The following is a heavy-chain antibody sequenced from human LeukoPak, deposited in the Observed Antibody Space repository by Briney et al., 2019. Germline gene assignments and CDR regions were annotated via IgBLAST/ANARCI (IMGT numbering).Heavy chain of an antibody. J-gene: IGHJ4*02. Sequence: KPGGSLRLSCAASAFTFSNAWMSWVRQAPGKGLEWFGRIKSKTDGGTTDYAAPVKGRFTISRDDSKNTLYLQMNSLKTEDTAVYYCTASGGGYAPYYFDYWGQGTLVTVSS. CDR1: AFTFSNAW. CDR2: IKSKTDGGTT. CDR3: TASGGGYAPYYFDY. V-gene: IGHV3-15*01. D-gene: IGHD5-12*01.